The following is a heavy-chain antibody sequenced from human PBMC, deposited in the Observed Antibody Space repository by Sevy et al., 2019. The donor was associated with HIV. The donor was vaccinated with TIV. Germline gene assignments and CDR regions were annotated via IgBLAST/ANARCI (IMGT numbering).Heavy chain of an antibody. Sequence: GGSLRLSCTASGFTFGDYCMSWVRQAPGKGLEWVAFLKSDVYGGTVDHAGSVRGRFVISRDDSKTIVYLQMNDLKTEYTGVYYCTRWKAAQSIFDYWGQGALVTVSS. CDR1: GFTFGDYC. CDR2: LKSDVYGGTV. D-gene: IGHD6-13*01. V-gene: IGHV3-49*04. CDR3: TRWKAAQSIFDY. J-gene: IGHJ4*02.